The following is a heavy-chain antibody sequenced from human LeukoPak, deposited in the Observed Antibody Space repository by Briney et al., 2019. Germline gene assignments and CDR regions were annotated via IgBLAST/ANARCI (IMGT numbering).Heavy chain of an antibody. CDR2: INPNSGGT. CDR1: GYTFTGYY. CDR3: ARDADWYSEFDY. J-gene: IGHJ4*02. V-gene: IGHV1-2*06. D-gene: IGHD2-21*02. Sequence: ASVKLSCKASGYTFTGYYMHWVRQAPGQGLEWMGRINPNSGGTNYAQTLQGRVTMTRDTSISTAYMELSRLRSDDTAVYYCARDADWYSEFDYWGQGTLVTVSS.